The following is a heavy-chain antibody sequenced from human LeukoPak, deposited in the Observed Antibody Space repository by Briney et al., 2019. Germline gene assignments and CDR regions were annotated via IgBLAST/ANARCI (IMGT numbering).Heavy chain of an antibody. D-gene: IGHD3-22*01. CDR1: GFTFGSYA. J-gene: IGHJ4*01. CDR2: ISVDESSK. V-gene: IGHV3-30*18. CDR3: AKDEAYYDSSGYYWGGFDY. Sequence: GGSLRLSCAASGFTFGSYAMSWVRQAPGKGLEWVAVISVDESSKFYGDSVKGRSTISRDNSKDMLYLQMNSLRAEDTAVYFCAKDEAYYDSSGYYWGGFDYWGLGTLVTVSS.